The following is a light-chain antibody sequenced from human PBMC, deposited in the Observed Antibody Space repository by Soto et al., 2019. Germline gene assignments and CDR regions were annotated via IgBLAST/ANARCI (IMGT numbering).Light chain of an antibody. CDR3: KQLNSYPLT. CDR1: QDISSY. J-gene: IGKJ4*01. Sequence: DIQLTQSPSFLSASVGDRVTITCRASQDISSYLTWYQQKPGKGPKLLIYAASTLQSGVPSRFSGSGSGTEFTLTISSLQPEDFATYYCKQLNSYPLTFGGGTKVEIK. V-gene: IGKV1-9*01. CDR2: AAS.